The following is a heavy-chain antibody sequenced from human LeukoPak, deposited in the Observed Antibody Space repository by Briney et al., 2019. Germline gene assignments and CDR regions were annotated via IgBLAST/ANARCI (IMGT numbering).Heavy chain of an antibody. D-gene: IGHD6-19*01. CDR3: ARVGIEVTVAGDAFDI. Sequence: GGSLRLSCAASGFTFSDYYMSWIRQAPGKGLEWVSYISSSSSYTNYADSVKGRSTISRDNAKNSLYLQMNSLRAEDTAVYYCARVGIEVTVAGDAFDIWGQGTMVTVSS. CDR1: GFTFSDYY. J-gene: IGHJ3*02. CDR2: ISSSSSYT. V-gene: IGHV3-11*05.